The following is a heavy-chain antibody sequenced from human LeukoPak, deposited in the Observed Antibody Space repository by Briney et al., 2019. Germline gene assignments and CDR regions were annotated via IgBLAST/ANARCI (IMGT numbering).Heavy chain of an antibody. CDR3: ARGSIAAADSFDY. J-gene: IGHJ4*02. Sequence: SETLSLTCAVYGGSFSGYYWSWIRQPPWKGLEWIGEINHSGSTNYNPSLKSRVTISVDTSKNQFSLKLSSVTAADTAVYYCARGSIAAADSFDYWGQGTLVTVSS. CDR1: GGSFSGYY. CDR2: INHSGST. D-gene: IGHD6-13*01. V-gene: IGHV4-34*01.